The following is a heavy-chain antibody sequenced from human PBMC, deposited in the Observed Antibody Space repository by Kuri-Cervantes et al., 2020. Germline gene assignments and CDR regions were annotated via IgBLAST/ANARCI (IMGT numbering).Heavy chain of an antibody. J-gene: IGHJ6*03. CDR3: ARGRYYYYYMDV. D-gene: IGHD3-10*01. CDR1: GGSISSYY. CDR2: IYYSGST. V-gene: IGHV4-59*01. Sequence: GSLRLSCTVSGGSISSYYWSWIRQPPGKGLEWIGYIYYSGSTNYNPSLKSRVTISVDTSKNQFSLKLSSVTAADTAVYYCARGRYYYYYMDVWGKGTTVTVSS.